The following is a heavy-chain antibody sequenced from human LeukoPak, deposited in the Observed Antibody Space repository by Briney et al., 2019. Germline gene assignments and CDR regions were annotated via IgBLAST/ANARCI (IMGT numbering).Heavy chain of an antibody. J-gene: IGHJ4*02. D-gene: IGHD6-6*01. V-gene: IGHV3-33*06. Sequence: GKSLRLSCAASGFMFSRSDIHWVRQAPGKGLEWVAVIWHDRSDTYGSNKYYADSVKGRFTISRDNSKNTLYLQMNSLRAEDTAVFYCAKAVARTTFAKYSSSPHDYWGQGTLVTVSS. CDR2: IWHDRSDTYGSNK. CDR3: AKAVARTTFAKYSSSPHDY. CDR1: GFMFSRSD.